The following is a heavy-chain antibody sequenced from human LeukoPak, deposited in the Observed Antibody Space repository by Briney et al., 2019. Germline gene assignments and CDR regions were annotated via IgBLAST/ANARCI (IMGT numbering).Heavy chain of an antibody. J-gene: IGHJ4*02. CDR1: GGSISSYY. CDR2: IYYSGST. D-gene: IGHD1-26*01. V-gene: IGHV4-59*08. CDR3: ARSEWYSGSYSPVGYFDY. Sequence: SETLSVTCTVSGGSISSYYWSWIRQPPGKGLEWIGYIYYSGSTNYNPSLKSRVTISVDTSKNQFSLKLSSVTAADTAVYYCARSEWYSGSYSPVGYFDYWGQGTLVTVSS.